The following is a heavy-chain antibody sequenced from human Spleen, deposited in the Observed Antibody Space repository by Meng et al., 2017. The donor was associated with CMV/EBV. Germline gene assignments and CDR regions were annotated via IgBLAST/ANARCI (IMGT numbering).Heavy chain of an antibody. Sequence: SCAASGFTFDDYYMTWVRQAPGKGLEWVSGIRWNGDTKDYADSVKGRFTISRDNAKNSLYLQMNSLRAEDTALYYCATAFYGGNSPDYWGQGTLVTVSS. CDR3: ATAFYGGNSPDY. J-gene: IGHJ4*02. D-gene: IGHD4-23*01. CDR2: IRWNGDTK. V-gene: IGHV3-20*04. CDR1: GFTFDDYY.